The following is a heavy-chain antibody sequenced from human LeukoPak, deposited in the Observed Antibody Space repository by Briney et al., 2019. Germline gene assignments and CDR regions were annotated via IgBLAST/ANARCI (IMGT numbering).Heavy chain of an antibody. V-gene: IGHV4-39*01. J-gene: IGHJ4*02. Sequence: SETLSLTCTASGGSISSGTYYWGWVRQPPGKGLEWIVSIYYSGSTSYNPSLKSRVTISVDTSKNQFSLKLDSVTAADTAVYYCARNASDSGTSYFDYWGQGTLVTVSS. CDR3: ARNASDSGTSYFDY. CDR1: GGSISSGTYY. D-gene: IGHD1-26*01. CDR2: IYYSGST.